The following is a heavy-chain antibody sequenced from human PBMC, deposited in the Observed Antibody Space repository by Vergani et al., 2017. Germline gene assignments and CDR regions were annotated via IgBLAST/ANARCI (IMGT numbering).Heavy chain of an antibody. CDR1: GFTVSSNY. CDR3: ARSSRSATPPGWFDP. D-gene: IGHD5-24*01. Sequence: EVQLVESGGGLVQPGGSLRLSCAASGFTVSSNYMSWVRQAPGKGLEWVSVIYSGGSTYYNPSLKSRVTISVDTSKNQFSLKLSSVTAADTAVYYCARSSRSATPPGWFDPWGQGTLVTVSS. J-gene: IGHJ5*02. V-gene: IGHV3-66*01. CDR2: IYSGGST.